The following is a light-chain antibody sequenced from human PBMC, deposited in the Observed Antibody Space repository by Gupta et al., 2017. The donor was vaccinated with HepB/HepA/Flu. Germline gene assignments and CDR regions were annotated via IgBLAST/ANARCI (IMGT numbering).Light chain of an antibody. Sequence: DIVMTQSPDSLSVSLGERATLNCTSSQSVFYSANNKNYLAWYQQKPGQPPKLLMYWASTRDSGVPARFSGSGSGTDFTLTVSSLQAEDAAIYYCQQSLRTPLTFGGGTRVEI. CDR2: WAS. J-gene: IGKJ4*01. CDR3: QQSLRTPLT. CDR1: QSVFYSANNKNY. V-gene: IGKV4-1*01.